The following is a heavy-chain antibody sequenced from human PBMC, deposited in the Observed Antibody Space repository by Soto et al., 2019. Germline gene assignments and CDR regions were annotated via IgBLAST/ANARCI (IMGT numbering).Heavy chain of an antibody. Sequence: HPGGSLRLSCAASGFTLSTYSMNWVRQAPGKGPEWISYIGFSGGPIHYADSVEGRFTISRDNALNSLFLQMSSLTAEDTAVYYCARVLLPYSAGNHFDSWGQGTLVTVSS. J-gene: IGHJ4*02. CDR3: ARVLLPYSAGNHFDS. CDR1: GFTLSTYS. CDR2: IGFSGGPI. V-gene: IGHV3-48*01. D-gene: IGHD6-13*01.